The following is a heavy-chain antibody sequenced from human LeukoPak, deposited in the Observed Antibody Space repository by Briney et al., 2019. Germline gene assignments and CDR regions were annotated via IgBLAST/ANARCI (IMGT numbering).Heavy chain of an antibody. D-gene: IGHD2-15*01. Sequence: GESLKISCKGSGYSFTSYWIGWVRQMPGKGLEWMGIIYPGDSDTRYSPSFQGQVTISADKSISTAYLQWSSLKASDTAMYYCASRVSEVVADRFDAFDIWGQGTMVTVSS. V-gene: IGHV5-51*01. J-gene: IGHJ3*02. CDR1: GYSFTSYW. CDR3: ASRVSEVVADRFDAFDI. CDR2: IYPGDSDT.